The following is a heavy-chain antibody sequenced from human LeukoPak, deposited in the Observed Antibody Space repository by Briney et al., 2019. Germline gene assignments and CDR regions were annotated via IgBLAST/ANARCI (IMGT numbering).Heavy chain of an antibody. Sequence: PGGSLRLSCAASGFSFDDYAMHWVRQAPGKGLEWVSGISWNSDTIGYADSVKGRFTISRDNAKNSLYLQMDSLRAEDTALYYCTKDAVGFGYYDSSGCRVVYYFEYWGQGTLVTVSS. D-gene: IGHD3-22*01. CDR1: GFSFDDYA. CDR2: ISWNSDTI. CDR3: TKDAVGFGYYDSSGCRVVYYFEY. J-gene: IGHJ4*02. V-gene: IGHV3-9*01.